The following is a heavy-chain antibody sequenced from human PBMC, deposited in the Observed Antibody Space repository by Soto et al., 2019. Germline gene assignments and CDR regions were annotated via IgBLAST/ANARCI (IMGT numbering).Heavy chain of an antibody. J-gene: IGHJ6*02. D-gene: IGHD3-3*01. CDR2: ISAYNGNT. CDR1: GYTFTSYG. V-gene: IGHV1-18*01. Sequence: ASVKVSCKASGYTFTSYGISWVRHAPGQGLEWMGWISAYNGNTNYAQKLQGRVTMTTDTSTSTAYMELRSLRSDDTAVYYCATTYDFSLYYDMDDWGQGTTVTVSS. CDR3: ATTYDFSLYYDMDD.